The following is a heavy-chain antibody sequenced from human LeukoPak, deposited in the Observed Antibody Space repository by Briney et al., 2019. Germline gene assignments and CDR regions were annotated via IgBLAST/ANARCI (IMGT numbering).Heavy chain of an antibody. V-gene: IGHV5-51*01. CDR1: GYRFTSYW. J-gene: IGHJ6*03. D-gene: IGHD4-11*01. CDR3: ARGSNEDYYYYYMYV. CDR2: IYPGDSDT. Sequence: GESLKISFKGSGYRFTSYWIGWVRQMPGKGVEGMGIIYPGDSDTRYSPSFQGQVTISADKSISTAYLQWSSLKASDTAMYYCARGSNEDYYYYYMYVWGKGTTVTVSS.